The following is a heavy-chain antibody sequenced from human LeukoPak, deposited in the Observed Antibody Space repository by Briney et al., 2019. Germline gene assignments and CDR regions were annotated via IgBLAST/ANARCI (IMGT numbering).Heavy chain of an antibody. Sequence: GGSLRLSCAASRFTFSSYGMHWVRQAPGKGLEWVAYIQYDGSNEQYADSVKGRFSISRDNAKNSLYLQMNSLRAEDTAVYYCARDSPRNYYDSSGSVDYWGQGTLVTVSS. D-gene: IGHD3-22*01. CDR2: IQYDGSNE. J-gene: IGHJ4*02. CDR3: ARDSPRNYYDSSGSVDY. V-gene: IGHV3-30*02. CDR1: RFTFSSYG.